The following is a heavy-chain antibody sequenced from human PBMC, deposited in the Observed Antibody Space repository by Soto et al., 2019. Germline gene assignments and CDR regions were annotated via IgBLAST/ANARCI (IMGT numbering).Heavy chain of an antibody. CDR3: SVNPFDY. CDR2: ISDDGSNK. CDR1: GFTFSSDG. Sequence: QVQLVESGGGVVQPGRSLRLSCAASGFTFSSDGLHWVRQAPGKGLEWVAVISDDGSNKYYADSVKGRFSISRDNSKNTLYLQMNSLRAEDTAVYDCSVNPFDYWVKGTLVTVSS. V-gene: IGHV3-30*03. J-gene: IGHJ4*02.